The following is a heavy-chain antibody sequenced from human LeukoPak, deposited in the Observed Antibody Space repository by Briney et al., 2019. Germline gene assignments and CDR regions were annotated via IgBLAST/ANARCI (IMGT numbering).Heavy chain of an antibody. J-gene: IGHJ4*02. CDR2: ISSSGSTI. CDR1: GFTFSDYY. D-gene: IGHD6-19*01. Sequence: PGGSLRLSCAASGFTFSDYYMNWVRQAPGKGLEWVSYISSSGSTIYYANSVQGRFTVSRGNAKNSLYLQMNSLRAEDTAVYDCARARRSSGWYLQDNWGEGTLVTVSS. CDR3: ARARRSSGWYLQDN. V-gene: IGHV3-11*04.